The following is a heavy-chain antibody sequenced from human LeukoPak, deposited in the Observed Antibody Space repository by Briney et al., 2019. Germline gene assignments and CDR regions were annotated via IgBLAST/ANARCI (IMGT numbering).Heavy chain of an antibody. CDR1: GASITSYY. V-gene: IGHV4-59*01. Sequence: SETLSLTCTVSGASITSYYWSWIRQPPGKGLEWIGYIYYSGSTNYNPSLKSRVTISIDTSKNQFSLKLNSVTAADTAIYYCARFGAAAGTDYWGQGTLVTVSS. CDR2: IYYSGST. J-gene: IGHJ4*02. D-gene: IGHD6-13*01. CDR3: ARFGAAAGTDY.